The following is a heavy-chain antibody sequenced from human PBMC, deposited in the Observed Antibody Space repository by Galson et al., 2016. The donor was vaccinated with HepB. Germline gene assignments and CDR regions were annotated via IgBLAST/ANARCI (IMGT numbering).Heavy chain of an antibody. Sequence: QSGAEVKKPGESLKISCKVSGYTFSGYWIGWVRQMPGKGLEWMGITYPGDSDTRYSPSFQGQVTISADTSISTAHLQWSGLKASDTAIYYCSRLGVGMAFDYWGQGTLVTVSS. CDR1: GYTFSGYW. D-gene: IGHD1-26*01. CDR2: TYPGDSDT. J-gene: IGHJ4*02. V-gene: IGHV5-51*01. CDR3: SRLGVGMAFDY.